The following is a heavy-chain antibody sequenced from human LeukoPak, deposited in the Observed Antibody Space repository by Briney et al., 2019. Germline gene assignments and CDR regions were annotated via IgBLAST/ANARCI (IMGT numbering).Heavy chain of an antibody. CDR3: ARQGQSGYYFDY. CDR1: GVSISSYD. J-gene: IGHJ4*02. CDR2: VYNRGSP. Sequence: AETLSLTCTVSGVSISSYDWSWIRQPPGKGLEWMGDVYNRGSPNYNPSLKSRVTISVDTSKHQFSLKLNSVTAADTAVYYCARQGQSGYYFDYWGQGTLVTVHS. D-gene: IGHD3-10*01. V-gene: IGHV4-59*08.